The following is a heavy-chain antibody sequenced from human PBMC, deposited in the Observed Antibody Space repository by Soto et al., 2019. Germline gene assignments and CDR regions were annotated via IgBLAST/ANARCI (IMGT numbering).Heavy chain of an antibody. CDR3: ARGLGRATSKNWFDS. CDR2: ISSSSSYI. D-gene: IGHD6-19*01. Sequence: EVQLVESGGGLVKPGGSLRLSCAGSGFTFIPYNMNWVRQAPGKGLEWVASISSSSSYIYYAASVEGRFTVSRDNAKNALYLQMNGLRDEDTAVYYCARGLGRATSKNWFDSWGQGTQVTVSS. V-gene: IGHV3-21*01. CDR1: GFTFIPYN. J-gene: IGHJ5*01.